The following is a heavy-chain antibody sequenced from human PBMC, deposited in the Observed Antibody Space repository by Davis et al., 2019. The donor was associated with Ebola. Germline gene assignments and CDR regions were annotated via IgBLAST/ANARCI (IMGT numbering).Heavy chain of an antibody. Sequence: ASVKVSCKASGYTFTGYYMHWVRQAPGQGLEWLGWINPNSGGTNYAQKFQGRVTMTRDTSISTAYMELSRLRSDDTAVYYCARDQGGLFTRRYYYYGMDVWGQGTTVTVSS. D-gene: IGHD2-15*01. CDR3: ARDQGGLFTRRYYYYGMDV. V-gene: IGHV1-2*02. CDR1: GYTFTGYY. CDR2: INPNSGGT. J-gene: IGHJ6*02.